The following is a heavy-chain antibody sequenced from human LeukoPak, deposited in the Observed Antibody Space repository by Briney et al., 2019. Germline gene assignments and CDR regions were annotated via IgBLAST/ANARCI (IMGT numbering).Heavy chain of an antibody. Sequence: NPSETLSLTCTVSGGSISSGGYYWSWIRQPPGKGLEWIGYIYHSGSTYYNPSLKSRVTISVDRSKNQFSLKLSSVTAADTAVYYCARDHLLKVADAFDIWGQGTMVTVSS. CDR3: ARDHLLKVADAFDI. J-gene: IGHJ3*02. D-gene: IGHD2-15*01. CDR1: GGSISSGGYY. CDR2: IYHSGST. V-gene: IGHV4-30-2*01.